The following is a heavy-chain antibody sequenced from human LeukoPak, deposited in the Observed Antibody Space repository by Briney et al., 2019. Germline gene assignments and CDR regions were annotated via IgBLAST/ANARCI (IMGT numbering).Heavy chain of an antibody. V-gene: IGHV3-23*01. D-gene: IGHD3-10*01. Sequence: LLGGSLRLSCAASGFTFSAYAMSWVRQAPGKGLEWVSAISGSGGSTYYADSVKGRFTISRDNSKNTLYLQMNSLRAEDTAVYYCAKEMTSRGYFDYWGQGTLVTVPS. CDR3: AKEMTSRGYFDY. J-gene: IGHJ4*02. CDR2: ISGSGGST. CDR1: GFTFSAYA.